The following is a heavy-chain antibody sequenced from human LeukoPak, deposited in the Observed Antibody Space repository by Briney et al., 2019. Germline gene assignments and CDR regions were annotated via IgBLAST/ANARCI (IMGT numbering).Heavy chain of an antibody. CDR3: ARGICSSTSCYTPGAFDF. CDR2: IHSRGTT. CDR1: GASISNSY. V-gene: IGHV4-4*07. Sequence: SETLSLTCNVSGASISNSYWSWIRQPAGKGLEWIGRIHSRGTTNYNPSLKNRVTMSVDTPKNQFSLRLSSVTAADTAVYFCARGICSSTSCYTPGAFDFWGQGTIVTVSS. D-gene: IGHD2-2*02. J-gene: IGHJ3*01.